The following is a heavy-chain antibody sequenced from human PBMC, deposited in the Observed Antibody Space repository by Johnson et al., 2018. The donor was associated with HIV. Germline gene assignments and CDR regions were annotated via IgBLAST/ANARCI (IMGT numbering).Heavy chain of an antibody. V-gene: IGHV3-9*01. CDR1: GFTFDDYA. Sequence: VQLVESGGGLVQPGRSLRLSCAASGFTFDDYAMHWVRQAPGKGLEWVSGISWNSGSIGYADSVKGRFTISRDNAKNSLYLQMNSLRAGDTAVYYCARGSGSYGDAFDIWGQGTEVTVSS. J-gene: IGHJ3*02. CDR3: ARGSGSYGDAFDI. D-gene: IGHD1-26*01. CDR2: ISWNSGSI.